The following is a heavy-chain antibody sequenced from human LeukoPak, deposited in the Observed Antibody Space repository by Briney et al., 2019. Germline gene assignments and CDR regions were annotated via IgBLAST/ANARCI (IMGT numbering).Heavy chain of an antibody. V-gene: IGHV3-21*01. J-gene: IGHJ4*02. D-gene: IGHD3-10*01. CDR1: EFTFSSYS. CDR3: AREGTMVRGVINPIDY. CDR2: ISRSSSYI. Sequence: PGGSLRPSCAASEFTFSSYSMNWVRQAPGKGLEWVSCISRSSSYIYYADSVKGRFTISRDNAKNSLYLQMNSLRAEDTAVYYCAREGTMVRGVINPIDYWGQGTLVTVSS.